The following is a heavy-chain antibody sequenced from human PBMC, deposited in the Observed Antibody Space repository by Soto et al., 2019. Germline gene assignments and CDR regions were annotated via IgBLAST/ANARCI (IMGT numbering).Heavy chain of an antibody. V-gene: IGHV6-1*01. J-gene: IGHJ5*02. CDR2: TYFRSKWYN. CDR1: GDSVSRNSAA. CDR3: AKGGNLGPKTGYAFDP. Sequence: PSQTLSLTCAISGDSVSRNSAAWNWIRQSPSRGLEWLGRTYFRSKWYNDYAVSVKSRIIINPDTSNNQFSLQLDSVTPEDTAVYFCAKGGNLGPKTGYAFDPWGQGIMVTVSS. D-gene: IGHD5-12*01.